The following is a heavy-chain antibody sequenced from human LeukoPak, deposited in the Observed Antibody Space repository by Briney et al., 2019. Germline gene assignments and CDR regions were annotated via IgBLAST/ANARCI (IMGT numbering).Heavy chain of an antibody. D-gene: IGHD7-27*01. Sequence: GGALRLSRVDSGCTFSNQYMAWVRQTPGRGRQGVAIINQDGRPDTYVDSVRGRLTISRDNAKNSLYLQMNSLSAEDTADYYCTRDPSWGALDIWGQGTAVTVSS. V-gene: IGHV3-7*01. J-gene: IGHJ3*02. CDR1: GCTFSNQY. CDR2: INQDGRPD. CDR3: TRDPSWGALDI.